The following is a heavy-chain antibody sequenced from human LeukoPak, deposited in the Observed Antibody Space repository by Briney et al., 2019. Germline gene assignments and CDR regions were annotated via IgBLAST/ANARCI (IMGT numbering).Heavy chain of an antibody. CDR3: ARVDYYDSSGYYDDAFDI. D-gene: IGHD3-22*01. V-gene: IGHV3-30-3*01. J-gene: IGHJ3*02. CDR2: ISYDGSNK. Sequence: AGRSLRLSCAASGFTFSSYAMHWVCQAPGKGLEWVAVISYDGSNKYYADSVKGRFTISRDNSKNTLYLQMNSLRAEDTAVYYCARVDYYDSSGYYDDAFDIWGQGTMVTVSS. CDR1: GFTFSSYA.